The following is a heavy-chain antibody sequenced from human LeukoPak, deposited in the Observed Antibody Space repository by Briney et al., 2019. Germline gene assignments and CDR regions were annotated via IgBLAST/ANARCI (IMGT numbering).Heavy chain of an antibody. CDR2: IIPIFGTT. CDR3: ARGDSGYDYGFDN. Sequence: SVKVSCKASGGTFSSHAISWVRQALGQGLEWVGGIIPIFGTTNYAQKFQGRVTITTDESTSTGYMELRSLRSDDTAVYYCARGDSGYDYGFDNWGQGTLVTVSS. CDR1: GGTFSSHA. J-gene: IGHJ4*02. D-gene: IGHD5-12*01. V-gene: IGHV1-69*05.